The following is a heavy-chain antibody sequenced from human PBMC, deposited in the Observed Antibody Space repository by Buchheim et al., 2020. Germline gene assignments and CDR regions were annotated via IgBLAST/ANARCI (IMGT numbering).Heavy chain of an antibody. J-gene: IGHJ4*02. Sequence: QVQLQQWGAGLLKPSETLSLTCAVYGGSSSGYYWSWIRQPPGKGLEWIGEINHSGSTNYNPSLKSRVTISVDTSKKQFSLKLSSVTAADTAVYYCAREGWRLQVFRYWGQGTL. D-gene: IGHD4-11*01. CDR1: GGSSSGYY. CDR2: INHSGST. V-gene: IGHV4-34*01. CDR3: AREGWRLQVFRY.